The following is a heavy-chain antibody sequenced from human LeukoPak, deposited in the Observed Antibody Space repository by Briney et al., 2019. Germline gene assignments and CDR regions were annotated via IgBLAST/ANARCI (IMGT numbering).Heavy chain of an antibody. J-gene: IGHJ4*02. CDR1: GFTFSSYW. CDR2: IKQDGSEK. D-gene: IGHD2-8*01. Sequence: GGSLRLSCAASGFTFSSYWMSWVRQAPGKGLEWVANIKQDGSEKYYVDSVKGRFTISRDNAKNSLYLQMNSLRAEDTAVYYCASTGPGYCTNGVCYGPDYWGQGTLVTVSS. CDR3: ASTGPGYCTNGVCYGPDY. V-gene: IGHV3-7*01.